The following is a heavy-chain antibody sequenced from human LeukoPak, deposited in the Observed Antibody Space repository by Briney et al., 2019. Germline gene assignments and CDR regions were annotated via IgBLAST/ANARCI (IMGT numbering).Heavy chain of an antibody. J-gene: IGHJ4*02. Sequence: KPSETLSLTCTVSGGSISSYYWSWIRQPPGKGLEWIGYIYYSGSTNYNPSLKSRVTISVDTSKNQFSLKLSSVTAADTAVYYCARVGVEMATIPYFDYWGQGTLVTVSS. V-gene: IGHV4-59*01. CDR2: IYYSGST. CDR1: GGSISSYY. D-gene: IGHD5-24*01. CDR3: ARVGVEMATIPYFDY.